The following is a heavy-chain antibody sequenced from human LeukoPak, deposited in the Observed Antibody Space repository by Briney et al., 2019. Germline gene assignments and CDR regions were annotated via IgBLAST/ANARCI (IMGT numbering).Heavy chain of an antibody. CDR2: ISSSNNYI. J-gene: IGHJ4*02. CDR1: GFTFSSYS. Sequence: GGSLRLSCAASGFTFSSYSMNWVRQAPGKGLQWVSSISSSNNYIYYADSLKGRFTISRDNAENPLYLQMNSLRAEDTAVYYCARDFNTNFDYWGQGTLVTVSS. CDR3: ARDFNTNFDY. V-gene: IGHV3-21*01.